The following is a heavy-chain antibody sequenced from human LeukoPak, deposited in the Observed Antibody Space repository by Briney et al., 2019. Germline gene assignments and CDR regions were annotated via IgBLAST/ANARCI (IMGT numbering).Heavy chain of an antibody. V-gene: IGHV4-34*01. Sequence: PSETLSLTCAVYGGSFSGYYWSWIRPPPGKGLEWIGEINHSGRTNYNPSLKSRVTISVDTSKNQFSLKLSSVTAADTAVYCCARALGNYYYYYMDVWGKGTTVTISS. J-gene: IGHJ6*03. D-gene: IGHD3-16*02. CDR1: GGSFSGYY. CDR2: INHSGRT. CDR3: ARALGNYYYYYMDV.